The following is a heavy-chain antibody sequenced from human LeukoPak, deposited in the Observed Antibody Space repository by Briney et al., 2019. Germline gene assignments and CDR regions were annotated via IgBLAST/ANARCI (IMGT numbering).Heavy chain of an antibody. CDR1: GFSFSSYA. CDR3: ARESLGGIN. CDR2: IKQDGSQK. V-gene: IGHV3-7*01. J-gene: IGHJ4*02. D-gene: IGHD3-3*01. Sequence: GESLRLSCAASGFSFSSYAMSWVRQAPGKGPEWVANIKQDGSQKYYVDSVKGRFTISRDNAKNSLYLQMNSLRAEDTAVYYCARESLGGINWGQGTLVTVSS.